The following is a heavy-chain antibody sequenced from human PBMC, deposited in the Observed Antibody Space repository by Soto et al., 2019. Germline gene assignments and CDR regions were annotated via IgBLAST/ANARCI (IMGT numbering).Heavy chain of an antibody. D-gene: IGHD1-26*01. Sequence: SETLSLTCTVSGGSISSGDYYWSWIRQPPGKGLEWIGYIYYSGSTYYNPSLKSRVAISVDTSKNQFSLKLSSVTAADTAVYYCAREDVTYLLPPDSSRNDYSGQGTLVTVSS. CDR1: GGSISSGDYY. V-gene: IGHV4-30-4*01. CDR3: AREDVTYLLPPDSSRNDY. J-gene: IGHJ4*02. CDR2: IYYSGST.